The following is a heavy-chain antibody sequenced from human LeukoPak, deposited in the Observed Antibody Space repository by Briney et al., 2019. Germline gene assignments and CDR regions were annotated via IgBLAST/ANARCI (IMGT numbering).Heavy chain of an antibody. J-gene: IGHJ3*02. Sequence: SETLSLTCTVSGGSISSYYWSWIRQPPGKGLEWIGYIYYSGSTNYNPSLKSRVTISVDTSKNQFSLKLSSATAADTAVYYCAGASKMDIVVVPAAHDAFDIWGQGTMVTVSS. CDR2: IYYSGST. D-gene: IGHD2-2*03. CDR3: AGASKMDIVVVPAAHDAFDI. CDR1: GGSISSYY. V-gene: IGHV4-59*01.